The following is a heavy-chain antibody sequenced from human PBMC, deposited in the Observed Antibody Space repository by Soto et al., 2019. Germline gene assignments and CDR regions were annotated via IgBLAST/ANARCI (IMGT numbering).Heavy chain of an antibody. CDR3: ARYSGYDDFDY. CDR2: IYYSGST. Sequence: KTSETLSLTCTVSGGSISSYYWSWIRQPPGKGLEWIGYIYYSGSTNYNPSLKSRVTISVDTSKNQFSLKLSSVTAADTAVYYCARYSGYDDFDYWGQGTLVTVSS. D-gene: IGHD5-12*01. V-gene: IGHV4-59*08. J-gene: IGHJ4*02. CDR1: GGSISSYY.